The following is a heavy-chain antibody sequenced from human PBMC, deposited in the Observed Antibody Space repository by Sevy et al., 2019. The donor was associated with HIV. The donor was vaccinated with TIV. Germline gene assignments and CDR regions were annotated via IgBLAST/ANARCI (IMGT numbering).Heavy chain of an antibody. CDR2: ISTGGGTI. J-gene: IGHJ4*01. D-gene: IGHD3-22*01. Sequence: GGSLRLSCAASGLSFRSYELNWVRQAPGKGLQWISYISTGGGTISYADSVKGRFTISRDNAKNSVFLQMNSLRAEDTAVYFCATSRRDYYNYYFDYWGHGTLVTVSS. CDR1: GLSFRSYE. V-gene: IGHV3-48*03. CDR3: ATSRRDYYNYYFDY.